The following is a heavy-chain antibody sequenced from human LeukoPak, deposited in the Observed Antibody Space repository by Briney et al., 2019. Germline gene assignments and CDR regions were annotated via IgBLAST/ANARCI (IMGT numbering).Heavy chain of an antibody. CDR3: ARYCNGGNCYPGGFEGYYYYMDV. Sequence: ASVKVSCQASGYTFSTTSHGISWVRQAPGQGLEWMGWISPYNHNTAYAQNLQGRVTMTTDTSTSTAYMELRSLRSDDTAVYYCARYCNGGNCYPGGFEGYYYYMDVWGKGTTVTVSS. V-gene: IGHV1-18*01. D-gene: IGHD2-15*01. CDR1: GYTFSTTSHG. CDR2: ISPYNHNT. J-gene: IGHJ6*03.